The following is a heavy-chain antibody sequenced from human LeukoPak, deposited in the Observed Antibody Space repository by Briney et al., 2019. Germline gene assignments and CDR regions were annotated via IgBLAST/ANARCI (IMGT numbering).Heavy chain of an antibody. J-gene: IGHJ3*02. Sequence: PSETLSLTCTVSGGSISSGDYYWSWIRQPPGKGLEWIGYIYYSGSTYYNPSLKSRVTISVDTSKNQFSLKLSSVTAADTAVYYCARAFRAEASFDIWGQGTMVTVSS. V-gene: IGHV4-30-4*01. CDR2: IYYSGST. CDR3: ARAFRAEASFDI. CDR1: GGSISSGDYY. D-gene: IGHD2/OR15-2a*01.